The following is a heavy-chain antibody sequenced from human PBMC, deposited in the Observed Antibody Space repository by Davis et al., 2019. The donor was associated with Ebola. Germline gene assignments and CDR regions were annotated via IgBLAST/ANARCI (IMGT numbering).Heavy chain of an antibody. Sequence: SETLSLTCTVSGYSISCGYYWGWIRQPPGKGLEWIGSIYHSGSTYYNPSLKSRVTVSVDTSKNQFSLKLRSVTAADTAVYYCARHGGGSGYDYWGQGTLVTVSS. V-gene: IGHV4-38-2*02. J-gene: IGHJ4*02. CDR2: IYHSGST. CDR1: GYSISCGYY. CDR3: ARHGGGSGYDY. D-gene: IGHD5-12*01.